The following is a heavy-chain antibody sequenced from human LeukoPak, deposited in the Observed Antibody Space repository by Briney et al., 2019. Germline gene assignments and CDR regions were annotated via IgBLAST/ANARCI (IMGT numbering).Heavy chain of an antibody. CDR1: GFTFDDYA. D-gene: IGHD1-26*01. CDR3: ARVGATINAFDI. J-gene: IGHJ3*02. Sequence: GGSLRLSCAASGFTFDDYAMTWVRQAPGKGLEWVSGINWNGGSTGYADSVKGRFTISRDNAKNSLYLQMNSLRAEDTALYYCARVGATINAFDIWGQGTMVTVSS. CDR2: INWNGGST. V-gene: IGHV3-20*04.